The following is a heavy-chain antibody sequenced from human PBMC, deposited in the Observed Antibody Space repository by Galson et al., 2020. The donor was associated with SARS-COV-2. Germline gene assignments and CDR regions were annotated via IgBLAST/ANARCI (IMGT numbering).Heavy chain of an antibody. V-gene: IGHV3-48*03. D-gene: IGHD1-26*01. CDR1: GFTFSSYE. J-gene: IGHJ4*02. Sequence: PGGSLRLSCGASGFTFSSYEMNWVRQALGKGLEWVSYISRSGSTKYYADSVKGRFTISRDNAKNSLYLQMNSLRAEDTAVYYCERDGVGATTMEDYFDYWDQRPLVTVSS. CDR3: ERDGVGATTMEDYFDY. CDR2: ISRSGSTK.